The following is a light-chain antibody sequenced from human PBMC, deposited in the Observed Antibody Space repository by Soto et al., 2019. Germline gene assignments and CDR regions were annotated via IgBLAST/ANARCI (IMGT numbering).Light chain of an antibody. CDR2: DVN. J-gene: IGLJ1*01. CDR3: SSYTSSSTRV. Sequence: QSALTQPASVSGSPGQSITISCTGTSSDVGGYNYVSWYQQNPGKAPKLMIYDVNNRPSGVSYRFSGSKSGNTASLTISGLRAEDEADYYCSSYTSSSTRVFGTGTKVTVL. CDR1: SSDVGGYNY. V-gene: IGLV2-14*01.